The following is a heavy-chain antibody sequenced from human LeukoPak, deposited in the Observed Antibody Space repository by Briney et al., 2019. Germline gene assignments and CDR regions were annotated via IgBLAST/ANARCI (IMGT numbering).Heavy chain of an antibody. D-gene: IGHD2-2*01. Sequence: ASVKVSCKASGGTFSSYAISWVRQAPGQGLEWMGGIIPIFGTANYAQKFQGRVTITADESTSTAYMELSSLRSEDTAVYYCASVGVVVVPATKNWFDPWGQGTLVTVSS. CDR2: IIPIFGTA. CDR1: GGTFSSYA. CDR3: ASVGVVVVPATKNWFDP. V-gene: IGHV1-69*13. J-gene: IGHJ5*02.